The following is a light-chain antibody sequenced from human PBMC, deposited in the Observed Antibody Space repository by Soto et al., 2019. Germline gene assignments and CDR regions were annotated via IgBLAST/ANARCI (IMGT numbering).Light chain of an antibody. CDR1: QTINNR. V-gene: IGKV1-5*01. Sequence: DIQMTQSPSTLSASVSDRVTIPCRASQTINNRLAWYQQKPGKAPKLLMFDVSTLEGGVPSRFSGSGSGTEFTLTISNLQPDDFATYYCQQYDSFWTMFGQGTKVEV. J-gene: IGKJ1*01. CDR3: QQYDSFWTM. CDR2: DVS.